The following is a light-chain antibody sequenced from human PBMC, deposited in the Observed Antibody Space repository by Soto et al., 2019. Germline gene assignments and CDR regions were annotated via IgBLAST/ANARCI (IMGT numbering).Light chain of an antibody. CDR3: QQSFTTWT. CDR2: AAS. CDR1: QSVGNL. Sequence: DIQMTQSPSFLSASVGGRVTIPCRASQSVGNLFKWYQQTPGLPPKYLIYAASNLQSGVPSRFSGSGAGTDFTLTISDLQPEDFATYCCQQSFTTWTFGQGTKVDIK. J-gene: IGKJ1*01. V-gene: IGKV1-39*01.